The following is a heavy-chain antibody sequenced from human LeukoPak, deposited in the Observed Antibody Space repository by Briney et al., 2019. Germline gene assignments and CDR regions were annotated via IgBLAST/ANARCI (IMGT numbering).Heavy chain of an antibody. CDR1: GFTFGDYA. J-gene: IGHJ4*02. Sequence: GGSLRLSCTASGFTFGDYAMSWVRQAPGKGLEWVGFIRSKAYGGTTEYAASVKGRFTISRDDSKSIAYLQMNGLKTEDTAVYYCTRDRRNYYDSSGYSYWGQGTLVTVSS. CDR2: IRSKAYGGTT. CDR3: TRDRRNYYDSSGYSY. V-gene: IGHV3-49*04. D-gene: IGHD3-22*01.